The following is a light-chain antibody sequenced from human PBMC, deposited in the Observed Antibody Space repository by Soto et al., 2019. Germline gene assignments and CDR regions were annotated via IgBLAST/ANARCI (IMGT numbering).Light chain of an antibody. J-gene: IGKJ2*01. CDR3: QQYNSHSSYT. CDR1: QSISTW. Sequence: DIQMTQSPSTLSASVGDRVTITCRASQSISTWLDWYQQKPGKAPKLLIYTASRVESGVPSRFSDSGSGTEFTLTISSLQPDDFATYYCQQYNSHSSYTFGQGTKLEIK. CDR2: TAS. V-gene: IGKV1-5*03.